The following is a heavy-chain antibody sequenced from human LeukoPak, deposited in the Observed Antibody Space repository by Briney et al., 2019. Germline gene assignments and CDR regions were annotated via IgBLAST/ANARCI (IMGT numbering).Heavy chain of an antibody. V-gene: IGHV4-39*01. Sequence: PSETLSLTCTVSGGSISSSSYYWGWIRQPPGKGLEWIGSIYYSGSTYYNPSLKSRVTISVDTSKNQFSLKLSSVTAADTAVYYCARHSSGHYPCCFDYWGQGTLVTVSS. CDR1: GGSISSSSYY. D-gene: IGHD3-22*01. CDR3: ARHSSGHYPCCFDY. J-gene: IGHJ4*02. CDR2: IYYSGST.